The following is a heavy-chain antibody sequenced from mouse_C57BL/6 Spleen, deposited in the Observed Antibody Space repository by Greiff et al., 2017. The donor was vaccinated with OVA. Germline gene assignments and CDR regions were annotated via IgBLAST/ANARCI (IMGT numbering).Heavy chain of an antibody. CDR2: IDPSDSET. V-gene: IGHV1-52*01. J-gene: IGHJ1*03. Sequence: QVQLQQPGAELVRPGSSVKLSCKASGYTFTSYWMHWVKQRPIQGLEWIGNIDPSDSETHYNQKFKDKDTLTVDKSSSTAYMQLSSLTSEDSAVYYGARDHYYGSRRYFDVWGTGTTVTVSS. D-gene: IGHD1-1*01. CDR1: GYTFTSYW. CDR3: ARDHYYGSRRYFDV.